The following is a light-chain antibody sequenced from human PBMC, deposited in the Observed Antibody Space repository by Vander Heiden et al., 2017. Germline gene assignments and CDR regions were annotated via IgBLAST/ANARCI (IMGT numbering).Light chain of an antibody. J-gene: IGKJ4*01. Sequence: DIQMTQSPSSLSASVGDRVTITCQASQDISNYLNWYQQKPGKAPKLLIYDASNFETGVPSRFSGSGSGTDFTFTIISLHPEDLATYYCQQYDNLPLTFGGGTKVEIK. CDR3: QQYDNLPLT. CDR1: QDISNY. V-gene: IGKV1-33*01. CDR2: DAS.